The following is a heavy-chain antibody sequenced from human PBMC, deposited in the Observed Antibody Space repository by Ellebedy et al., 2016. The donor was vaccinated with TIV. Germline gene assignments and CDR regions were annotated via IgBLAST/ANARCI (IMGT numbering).Heavy chain of an antibody. Sequence: GESLKISCVASGFTFSGYAMSWVRQAPGKGLEWVSTISHTGSRTYYADSVEGRLIISRDNSKKTLYLQMNSLRAEDTAVYYCAKGRGGGSDSSAPRYYFDYWGLGTLVTVSS. CDR3: AKGRGGGSDSSAPRYYFDY. CDR1: GFTFSGYA. D-gene: IGHD3-22*01. CDR2: ISHTGSRT. J-gene: IGHJ4*02. V-gene: IGHV3-23*01.